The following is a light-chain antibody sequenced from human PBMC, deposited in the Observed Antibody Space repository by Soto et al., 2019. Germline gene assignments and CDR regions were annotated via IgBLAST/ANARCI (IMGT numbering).Light chain of an antibody. CDR3: SSYAASILWV. J-gene: IGLJ3*02. CDR2: EVS. Sequence: QSALTQPASVSGSLGQSITISCTGTTSDIGGYDYVSWYQEHPGKAPKLMIYEVSNRPSGVSNRFSGSKSGNTASLTISGLQAEDEADYYCSSYAASILWVFGGGTQLTVL. CDR1: TSDIGGYDY. V-gene: IGLV2-14*01.